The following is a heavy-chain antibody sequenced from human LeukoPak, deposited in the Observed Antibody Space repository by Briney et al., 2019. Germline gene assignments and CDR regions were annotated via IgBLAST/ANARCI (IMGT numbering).Heavy chain of an antibody. CDR2: IHSNGGST. D-gene: IGHD1-26*01. J-gene: IGHJ4*02. CDR1: GFTFSSYW. Sequence: GGSLRLSCAASGFTFSSYWMHWVRQAPGKGLMWVSRIHSNGGSTDYADSVKGRFTISRDNAKNTLYLQMNSLRAEDTAVYYCARGGWAPNDYWGQGTLVTVSS. V-gene: IGHV3-74*01. CDR3: ARGGWAPNDY.